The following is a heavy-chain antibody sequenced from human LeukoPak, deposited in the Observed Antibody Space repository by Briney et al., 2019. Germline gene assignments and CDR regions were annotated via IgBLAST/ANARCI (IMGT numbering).Heavy chain of an antibody. D-gene: IGHD3-16*02. J-gene: IGHJ4*02. Sequence: HSGGSLRLSCAASGFTFSSYAMSWVRQAPGKGLEWVSGISGNGGSTYYADSVKGRFTISRDSSNNMLYLQMNSLRAEDTGVYFCVNAPNKDWGNYRSNDYWGQGTLVTVSS. V-gene: IGHV3-23*01. CDR1: GFTFSSYA. CDR2: ISGNGGST. CDR3: VNAPNKDWGNYRSNDY.